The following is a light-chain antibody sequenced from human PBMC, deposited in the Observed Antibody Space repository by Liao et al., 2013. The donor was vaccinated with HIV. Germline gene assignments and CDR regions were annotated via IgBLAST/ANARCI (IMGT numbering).Light chain of an antibody. CDR3: QVWDSSSDHPRL. J-gene: IGLJ2*01. V-gene: IGLV3-1*01. CDR1: KLGDKY. Sequence: SYELTQPPSVSVSPGQTVSITCSGGKLGDKYVCWYHQKPGQSPVLLIYQDNKRPSGIPERFSGSNSGNTATLTISRVEAGDEADFYCQVWDSSSDHPRLFGGGTKLTVL. CDR2: QDN.